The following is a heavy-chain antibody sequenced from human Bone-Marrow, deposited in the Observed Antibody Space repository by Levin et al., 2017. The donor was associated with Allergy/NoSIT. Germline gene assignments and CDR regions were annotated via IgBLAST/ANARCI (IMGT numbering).Heavy chain of an antibody. Sequence: GESLKISCKASGYRFTSYAISWVRQAPGQGLEWMGWISGYTGNTNYAQKFQGRVTVTTDTSTSTAYLELRSLRSDDTAVYFCARDRGVGATSRPDYWGQGTLLTVSS. CDR3: ARDRGVGATSRPDY. D-gene: IGHD1-26*01. V-gene: IGHV1-18*01. J-gene: IGHJ4*02. CDR2: ISGYTGNT. CDR1: GYRFTSYA.